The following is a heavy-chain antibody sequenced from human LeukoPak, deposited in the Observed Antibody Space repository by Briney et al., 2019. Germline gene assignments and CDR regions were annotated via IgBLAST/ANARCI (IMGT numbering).Heavy chain of an antibody. Sequence: SETLPLTCTVSGGSVRSSTYYWGWIRQPPGKGLEWIGSIYYSGTTDYNPSLKSRVSISVDTSKNQFSLKLSSVTAADTAVYYCARRPTVVTFDYWGQGTLVTVSS. D-gene: IGHD4-23*01. V-gene: IGHV4-39*01. CDR3: ARRPTVVTFDY. CDR2: IYYSGTT. CDR1: GGSVRSSTYY. J-gene: IGHJ4*02.